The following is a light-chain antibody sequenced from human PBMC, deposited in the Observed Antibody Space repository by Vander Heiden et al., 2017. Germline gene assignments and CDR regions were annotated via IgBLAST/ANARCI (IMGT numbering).Light chain of an antibody. CDR3: AAWDDSLNGDG. Sequence: QSVLTQPPSASGTPGQRVTISCSGSSSNIGSNTVNWYQQLPGTAPKLLSVSNNQRPSGVPDRFAGSKSGTSASLAISGLQSEDEAEYDCAAWDDSLNGDGCGTGTKL. V-gene: IGLV1-44*01. CDR2: SNN. CDR1: SSNIGSNT. J-gene: IGLJ1*01.